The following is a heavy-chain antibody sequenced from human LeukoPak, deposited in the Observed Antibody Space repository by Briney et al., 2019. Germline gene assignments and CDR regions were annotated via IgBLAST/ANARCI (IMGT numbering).Heavy chain of an antibody. D-gene: IGHD4-17*01. V-gene: IGHV1-46*01. CDR2: INPSGGST. J-gene: IGHJ4*02. CDR1: GYTFTSYY. Sequence: RASVKVSCKASGYTFTSYYMHWLRLAPAQGLAWMGIINPSGGSTSYAQKFQGRVTMTRDTSTSTVYMELSSLRSEDTAVYYCARTGDYGDYGFVYWGQGTLVTVSS. CDR3: ARTGDYGDYGFVY.